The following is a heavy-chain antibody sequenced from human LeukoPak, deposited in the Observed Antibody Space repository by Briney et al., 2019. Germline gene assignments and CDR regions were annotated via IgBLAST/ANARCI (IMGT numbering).Heavy chain of an antibody. CDR1: GFTFDDYA. J-gene: IGHJ4*02. V-gene: IGHV3-9*01. CDR2: ISWNSGSI. Sequence: SGGSLRLSCAASGFTFDDYAMHWVRQAPGKGLEWVSGISWNSGSIGYADSVKGRFTISRDNAKNSLYLQMNSLRAEDTALYYCAKDMGPSGSYSHFDYWGQGTLVTVSS. CDR3: AKDMGPSGSYSHFDY. D-gene: IGHD1-26*01.